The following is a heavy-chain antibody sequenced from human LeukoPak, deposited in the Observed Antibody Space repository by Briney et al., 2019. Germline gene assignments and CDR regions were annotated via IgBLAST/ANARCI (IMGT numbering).Heavy chain of an antibody. J-gene: IGHJ4*02. V-gene: IGHV3-53*04. CDR2: IYSAGST. Sequence: GGSLRLSCAASGFTVSSKDMSWVRQAPGRGLEWVSVIYSAGSTYYADSVKGRFTISRHNSKNTLYLQMNSLRPEDAAVYYCARDLPLDCWGQGTLVTVSS. CDR3: ARDLPLDC. CDR1: GFTVSSKD.